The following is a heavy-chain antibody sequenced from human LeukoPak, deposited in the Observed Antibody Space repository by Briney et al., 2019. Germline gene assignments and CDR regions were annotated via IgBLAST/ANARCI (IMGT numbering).Heavy chain of an antibody. V-gene: IGHV4-30-2*01. J-gene: IGHJ4*02. CDR1: GGSVSSGGYS. CDR3: ARSGSTDFDY. Sequence: SETLSLTCAVSGGSVSSGGYSWSWIRQPPGNGLEWIGYIYHSGRASYNPSLKSRVTISLDRSRNHVSLNLTSVTAADTAVYYCARSGSTDFDYWGQGTLVTVSS. CDR2: IYHSGRA. D-gene: IGHD5-12*01.